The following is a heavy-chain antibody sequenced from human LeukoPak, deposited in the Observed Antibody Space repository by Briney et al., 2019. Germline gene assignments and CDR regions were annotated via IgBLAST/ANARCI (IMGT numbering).Heavy chain of an antibody. J-gene: IGHJ5*02. V-gene: IGHV1-69*05. CDR3: ARDLFTLNWFDP. CDR1: GGTFSSYA. Sequence: SVKVSCKASGGTFSSYAISWVRQAPGQGLEWMGRIIPIFGTTNYAQKFQGRVTITTDESTSTAYMELSSLRSEDTAVYYCARDLFTLNWFDPWGQGTLVTVSS. D-gene: IGHD2-15*01. CDR2: IIPIFGTT.